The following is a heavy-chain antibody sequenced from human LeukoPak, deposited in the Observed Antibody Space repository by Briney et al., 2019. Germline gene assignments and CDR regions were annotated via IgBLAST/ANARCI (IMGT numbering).Heavy chain of an antibody. D-gene: IGHD6-19*01. V-gene: IGHV4-59*01. Sequence: SETLSLTCTVSGGSISSYYWSWIRQPPGKGLEWIGYVYYSGNTNYNPSLKSRVTISVDTSKNQFSLKLNSVTAADTAVYYCARNNNGWDYWGQGTLVTVSS. CDR2: VYYSGNT. J-gene: IGHJ4*02. CDR1: GGSISSYY. CDR3: ARNNNGWDY.